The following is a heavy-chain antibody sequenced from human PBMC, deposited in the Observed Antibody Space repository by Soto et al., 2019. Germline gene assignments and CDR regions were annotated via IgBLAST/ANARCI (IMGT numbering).Heavy chain of an antibody. V-gene: IGHV4-30-4*01. CDR2: IYYSGST. CDR1: GGSISSGDYY. D-gene: IGHD3-3*01. CDR3: ASLSDDFWSGYWFDP. Sequence: PSETLSLTCTVSGGSISSGDYYWSWIRQPPGKGLEWIGYIYYSGSTYYNPSLKSRVTISVDTSKNHFSLKLSSVTAADTAVYYCASLSDDFWSGYWFDPWGQGTLVTVSS. J-gene: IGHJ5*02.